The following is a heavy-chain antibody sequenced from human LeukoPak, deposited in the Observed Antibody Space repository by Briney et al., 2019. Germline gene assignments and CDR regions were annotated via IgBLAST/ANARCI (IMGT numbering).Heavy chain of an antibody. CDR2: VWSDGSDQ. CDR1: GFTFSSYG. CDR3: ARDLHAFDI. V-gene: IGHV3-33*01. Sequence: PGGSLRLSCAASGFTFSSYGMHWVRQAPGKGLEWVTFVWSDGSDQYYTDSVKGRFTISRDNAKNTLYLQMNSLRAEDTAVYYCARDLHAFDIWGQGTMVTVSS. J-gene: IGHJ3*02.